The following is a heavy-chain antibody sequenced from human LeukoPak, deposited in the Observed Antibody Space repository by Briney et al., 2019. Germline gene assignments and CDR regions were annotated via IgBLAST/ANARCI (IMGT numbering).Heavy chain of an antibody. V-gene: IGHV3-33*01. CDR3: ARVGPGWGPDY. D-gene: IGHD6-19*01. Sequence: GGSLRLSCVVSGFTFSTYGMYWVRQAPGKGVEWVAIIWSDGSHKYYADSVKGRLTISRDNSKNTLYLQMNSLRVEDTAVYYCARVGPGWGPDYWGQGTLVTVSS. J-gene: IGHJ4*02. CDR2: IWSDGSHK. CDR1: GFTFSTYG.